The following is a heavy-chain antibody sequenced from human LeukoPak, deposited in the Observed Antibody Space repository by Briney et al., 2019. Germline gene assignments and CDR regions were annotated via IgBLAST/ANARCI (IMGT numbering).Heavy chain of an antibody. CDR2: ISSSGSTI. D-gene: IGHD3-10*01. CDR1: GFTFSDYY. V-gene: IGHV3-11*01. J-gene: IGHJ6*02. CDR3: ARDGGPRPFYGSGSYYNQYYYYGMDV. Sequence: GGSLRLSCAASGFTFSDYYMSWIREAPGKGLEWVSYISSSGSTIYYADSVKGRFTISRDNAKNSLYLQMNSLRAEDTAVYYCARDGGPRPFYGSGSYYNQYYYYGMDVWGQGTTVTVSS.